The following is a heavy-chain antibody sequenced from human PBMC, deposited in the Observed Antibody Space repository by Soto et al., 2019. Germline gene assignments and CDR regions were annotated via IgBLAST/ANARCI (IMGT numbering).Heavy chain of an antibody. Sequence: QVQLVQSGAEVKKPGASVKVSCKASGYTFTSYGITWVRQAPGQGREWMGWISAYNGNTHYAGKLQGTDTMTTDTSTSSASMALRSLRSEDTAVYSCARDAPTIAAQDDYWGKGTLVNVAA. CDR3: ARDAPTIAAQDDY. CDR1: GYTFTSYG. D-gene: IGHD6-13*01. V-gene: IGHV1-18*01. J-gene: IGHJ4*02. CDR2: ISAYNGNT.